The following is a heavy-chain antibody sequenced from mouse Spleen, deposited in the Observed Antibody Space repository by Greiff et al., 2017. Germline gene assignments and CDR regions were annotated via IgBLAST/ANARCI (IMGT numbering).Heavy chain of an antibody. Sequence: EVQGVESGGGLVKLGGSLNLACAASGFTFRRYAMSWVRQTPEKMLVWVSTISSVGGNTYYPDSVKGRFTISRDNAKNTLYQQRSSLKSAHTAMYYCARLAGTDAMDYWGQGTAVTVSS. D-gene: IGHD3-3*01. CDR3: ARLAGTDAMDY. J-gene: IGHJ4*01. CDR1: GFTFRRYA. CDR2: ISSVGGNT. V-gene: IGHV5-9-3*01.